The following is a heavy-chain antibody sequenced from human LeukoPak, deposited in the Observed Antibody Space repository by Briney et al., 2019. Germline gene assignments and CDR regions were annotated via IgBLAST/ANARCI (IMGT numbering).Heavy chain of an antibody. CDR1: GYTFTSYD. J-gene: IGHJ4*02. V-gene: IGHV1-18*01. CDR2: ISAYNGNT. D-gene: IGHD2-15*01. CDR3: ARDGRAYCSGGSCYDY. Sequence: GASVKVSCKASGYTFTSYDISWVRQAPGQGLEWMGWISAYNGNTNYAQKLQGRVTMTTDTSTSTAYMELRSLRSDDTAVYYCARDGRAYCSGGSCYDYWGQGTLVTVSS.